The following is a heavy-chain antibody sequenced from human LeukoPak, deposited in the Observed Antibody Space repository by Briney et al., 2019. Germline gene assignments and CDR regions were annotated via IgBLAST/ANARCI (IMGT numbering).Heavy chain of an antibody. CDR1: GDTFNSYA. V-gene: IGHV1-69*06. J-gene: IGHJ4*02. CDR3: AREYYGSGSYYDGYYFDF. CDR2: IIPAFGTT. D-gene: IGHD3-10*01. Sequence: SVKVSCKVSGDTFNSYAVAWVRQAPGQGLEWMGLIIPAFGTTHYAQRFQGRVTITSDKSTTTAYMELGSLRSEDTAVYYCAREYYGSGSYYDGYYFDFWGLGTLVTVSS.